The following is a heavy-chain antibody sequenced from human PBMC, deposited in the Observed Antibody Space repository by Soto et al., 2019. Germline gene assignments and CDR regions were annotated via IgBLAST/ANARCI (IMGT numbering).Heavy chain of an antibody. CDR3: ARDPAIYSGKFDYGLDV. J-gene: IGHJ6*02. CDR2: IGTSGRTI. CDR1: GFTFSNYE. D-gene: IGHD4-4*01. Sequence: PGGSLRLSCAVSGFTFSNYEMNWVRQAPGKGLEWVSYIGTSGRTIYYADSVRGRFTISRDNAKNSLYLQMSSLRAEDTAVYYCARDPAIYSGKFDYGLDVWGQGTTVTVSS. V-gene: IGHV3-48*03.